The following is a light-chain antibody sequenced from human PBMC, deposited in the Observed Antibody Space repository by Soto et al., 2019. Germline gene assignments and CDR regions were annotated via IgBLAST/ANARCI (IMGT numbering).Light chain of an antibody. CDR2: KAS. CDR3: QHYNSYPWT. CDR1: QSISSW. V-gene: IGKV1-5*03. Sequence: IQMTQSPSILSASVGDRVTITCRASQSISSWLAWYQQKPGKAPNLLIHKASHIENGVPARFSGSGSGTEFTLTISSLQPGDFATYYCQHYNSYPWTFGQGTKVDIK. J-gene: IGKJ1*01.